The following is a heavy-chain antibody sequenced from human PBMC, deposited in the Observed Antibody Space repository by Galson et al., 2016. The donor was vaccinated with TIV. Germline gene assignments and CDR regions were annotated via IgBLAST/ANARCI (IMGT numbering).Heavy chain of an antibody. CDR2: IKQDENEK. CDR1: GFTFHTFSSYW. D-gene: IGHD6-6*01. V-gene: IGHV3-7*01. J-gene: IGHJ3*01. Sequence: SLRLSCAASGFTFHTFSSYWMIWVRQAPGKGLERVANIKQDENEKDYVDSVRGRFTISRDNAKNSLYLEMNSLRAEDTAVYYCARHKVYAIDLWGQGTMVTVSS. CDR3: ARHKVYAIDL.